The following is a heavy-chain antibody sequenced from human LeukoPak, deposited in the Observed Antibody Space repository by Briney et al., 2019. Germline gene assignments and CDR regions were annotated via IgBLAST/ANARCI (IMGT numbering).Heavy chain of an antibody. J-gene: IGHJ4*02. CDR2: IRYDGSNK. D-gene: IGHD3-10*01. CDR1: GFTFSSYG. CDR3: AKESLGVRGVIKLDY. Sequence: PGGSLRLSCAASGFTFSSYGMHWVRQAPGKGLEWVAFIRYDGSNKYYADSVKGRFTISRDNSKNTLYLQMNSLRAEDTAVYYCAKESLGVRGVIKLDYWGQGTLVTVSS. V-gene: IGHV3-30*02.